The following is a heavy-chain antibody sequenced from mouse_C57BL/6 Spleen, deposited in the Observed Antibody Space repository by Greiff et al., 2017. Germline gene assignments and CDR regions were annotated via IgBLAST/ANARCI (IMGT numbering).Heavy chain of an antibody. CDR2: INPGSGGT. CDR3: ARKAYSNYAMDY. V-gene: IGHV1-54*01. CDR1: GYAFTNYL. D-gene: IGHD2-5*01. Sequence: QVQLQQSGAELVRPGTSVKVSCKASGYAFTNYLIEWVKQRPGPGLEWIGVINPGSGGTNYNEKFKGKATLTADKSSSTAYMQLRSLTSEDSAVYCCARKAYSNYAMDYWGQGTSVTVSS. J-gene: IGHJ4*01.